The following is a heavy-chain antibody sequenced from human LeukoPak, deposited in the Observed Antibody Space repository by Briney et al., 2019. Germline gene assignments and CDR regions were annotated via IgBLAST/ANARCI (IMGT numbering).Heavy chain of an antibody. D-gene: IGHD3-10*01. CDR2: IRGSGAST. CDR1: GFTFSSHA. Sequence: GGSLRLSCGASGFTFSSHAMSWVRQAPGKGLEWVSFIRGSGASTYYADSVKGRFTISRDNAKNALYLQMNSLRTEDTAVYYCAKDLHYGSADYWGQGTLVTVSS. J-gene: IGHJ4*02. CDR3: AKDLHYGSADY. V-gene: IGHV3-23*01.